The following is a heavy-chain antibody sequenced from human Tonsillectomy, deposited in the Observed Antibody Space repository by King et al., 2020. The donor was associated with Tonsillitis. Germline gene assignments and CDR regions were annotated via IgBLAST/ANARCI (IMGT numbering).Heavy chain of an antibody. CDR3: TRESGGGIVVVVADDY. CDR2: IRSKAYGGTT. D-gene: IGHD2-15*01. Sequence: VQLVESGGGLVQPGRSLRLSCTASGFTFGDYAMSWVRQAPGKGLEWVGFIRSKAYGGTTEYAASVKGRFTISRDDSKSIDYLQMNSLKTEDTAVYYCTRESGGGIVVVVADDYWGQGTLVTVSS. J-gene: IGHJ4*02. V-gene: IGHV3-49*04. CDR1: GFTFGDYA.